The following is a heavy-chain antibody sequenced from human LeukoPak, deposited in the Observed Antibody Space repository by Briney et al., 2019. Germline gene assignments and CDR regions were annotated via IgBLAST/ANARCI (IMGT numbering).Heavy chain of an antibody. Sequence: GESLKISCEGSGYIFTSYWIGWVRPMPGKVLEWVGIIYPGDSDTRYSPSFQGQVTISADKSISTAYLQWSSLKASDTAMYYCARGNYADKIYSYYYGMDVWGQGTTVTVSS. CDR1: GYIFTSYW. CDR2: IYPGDSDT. J-gene: IGHJ6*02. V-gene: IGHV5-51*01. CDR3: ARGNYADKIYSYYYGMDV. D-gene: IGHD1-7*01.